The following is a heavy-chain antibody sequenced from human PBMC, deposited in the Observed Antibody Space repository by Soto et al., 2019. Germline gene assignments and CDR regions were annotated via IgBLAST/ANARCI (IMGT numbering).Heavy chain of an antibody. D-gene: IGHD2-2*01. V-gene: IGHV4-59*01. CDR3: ARAVLPATAPFDY. CDR1: GGSISNYY. Sequence: SETLSLTCIVSGGSISNYYWSWIRQPPGKGLEWIGYIYYSGSTNYNPSLQSRVTVSVDTSKNQFSLKLSSVTAADTAVYYCARAVLPATAPFDYWGQGTLVTVSS. J-gene: IGHJ4*02. CDR2: IYYSGST.